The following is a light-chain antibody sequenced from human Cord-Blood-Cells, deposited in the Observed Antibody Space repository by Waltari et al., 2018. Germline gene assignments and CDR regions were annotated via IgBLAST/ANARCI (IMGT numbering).Light chain of an antibody. Sequence: DIVMTQPPDSLAVSLGERATIHCKSSQSVLYSSNNKNYLAWYQQKPGQPPKLLIYWASTRESGVPDRFSGSGSGTDFTLTISSLQAEDVAVYYCQQYYSTPPTFGQGTKVEIK. V-gene: IGKV4-1*01. J-gene: IGKJ1*01. CDR3: QQYYSTPPT. CDR1: QSVLYSSNNKNY. CDR2: WAS.